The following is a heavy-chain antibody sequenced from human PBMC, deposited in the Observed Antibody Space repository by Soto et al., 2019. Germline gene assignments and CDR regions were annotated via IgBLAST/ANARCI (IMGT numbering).Heavy chain of an antibody. CDR2: IYPGDGDT. J-gene: IGHJ5*02. V-gene: IGHV5-51*01. Sequence: PGESLKISCKGSGFSFNNYWIAWVRQMPGKGLEWMGFIYPGDGDTKYSPSFQGHVTISADKSRNTVYLQWGTLKASDTAIYYCAKLGKWDLVNDNWFDPWGQGTLVTVSS. D-gene: IGHD1-26*01. CDR1: GFSFNNYW. CDR3: AKLGKWDLVNDNWFDP.